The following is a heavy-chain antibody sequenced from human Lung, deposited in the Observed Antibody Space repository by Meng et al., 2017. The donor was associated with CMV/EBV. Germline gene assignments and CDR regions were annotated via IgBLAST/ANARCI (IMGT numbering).Heavy chain of an antibody. CDR1: GGSIIGYF. V-gene: IGHV4-34*01. D-gene: IGHD6-6*01. Sequence: SXTXSLXCRVYGGSIIGYFWSWIRQPPGKGLEWIGEISHAGTTNYNPSLKSRVSLSLDMSKHQFSLNLSSLTAADTAVYYCARVSSVSSSSLWGQGTLV. J-gene: IGHJ4*02. CDR2: ISHAGTT. CDR3: ARVSSVSSSSL.